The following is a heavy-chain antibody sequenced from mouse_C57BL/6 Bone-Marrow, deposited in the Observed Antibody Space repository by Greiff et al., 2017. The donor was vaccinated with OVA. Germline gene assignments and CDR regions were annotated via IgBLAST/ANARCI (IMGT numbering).Heavy chain of an antibody. CDR3: AVDSSGYY. D-gene: IGHD3-2*02. V-gene: IGHV5-17*01. CDR1: GFTFSDYG. CDR2: ISSGSSTI. Sequence: VQLKESGGGLVKPGGSLKLSCAASGFTFSDYGMHWVRQAPEKGLEWVAYISSGSSTIYYADTVKGRFTISRDNAKNPLFLQKTSLRSEDTAMYYCAVDSSGYYWGQGTTLTVSS. J-gene: IGHJ2*01.